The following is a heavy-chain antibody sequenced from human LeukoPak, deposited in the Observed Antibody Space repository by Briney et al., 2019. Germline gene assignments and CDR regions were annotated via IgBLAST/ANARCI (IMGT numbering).Heavy chain of an antibody. CDR2: INHSGST. D-gene: IGHD6-13*01. Sequence: SETLSLTCAVYGGSFSGYYWSWIRQPPGKRLEWIGEINHSGSTNYNPSLKSRVTISVDTSKNQFSLKLSSVTAADTAVYYCARTPGIAAAGDYWGQGTLVTVSS. V-gene: IGHV4-34*01. J-gene: IGHJ4*02. CDR1: GGSFSGYY. CDR3: ARTPGIAAAGDY.